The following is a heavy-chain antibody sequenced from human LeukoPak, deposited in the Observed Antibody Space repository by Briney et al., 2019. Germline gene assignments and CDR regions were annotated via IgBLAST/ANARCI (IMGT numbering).Heavy chain of an antibody. Sequence: SETLSLTCAVYGGSFSGYYWSWIRQPPGKGLEWIGEINHSGSTNYNPSLKSRVTMSVDTSKNQFSLKLSSVTAADTAVYYCARDISGGYGPWGQGTLVTVSS. D-gene: IGHD3-9*01. CDR1: GGSFSGYY. J-gene: IGHJ5*02. CDR2: INHSGST. V-gene: IGHV4-34*01. CDR3: ARDISGGYGP.